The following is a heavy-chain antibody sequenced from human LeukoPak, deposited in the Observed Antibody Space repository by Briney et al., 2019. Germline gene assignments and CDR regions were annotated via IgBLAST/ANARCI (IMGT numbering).Heavy chain of an antibody. V-gene: IGHV6-1*01. CDR3: TRTGMFADS. D-gene: IGHD3-10*02. Sequence: SQTLSLTCAISGDSDSSNSAAWNWIRQSPSRGLEWLGRTYYRSKWYNDYAVSVKSRITINPDTSRNQFSLQLESVTPDDTAMYYCTRTGMFADSWGQGTLVTVSS. CDR2: TYYRSKWYN. CDR1: GDSDSSNSAA. J-gene: IGHJ4*02.